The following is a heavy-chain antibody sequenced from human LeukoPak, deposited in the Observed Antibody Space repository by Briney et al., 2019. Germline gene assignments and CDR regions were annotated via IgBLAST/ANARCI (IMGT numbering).Heavy chain of an antibody. Sequence: GGSLRLSCAASGFTFSSYAMHWVRQAPGKGLEWVAVISYDGSNKYYADSVKGRFTISRDNSKNTLYLQMNSLRAEDTAVYYCAKGSLAYCGGDCFPNLYYFDYWGQGTLVTVSS. CDR2: ISYDGSNK. J-gene: IGHJ4*02. CDR1: GFTFSSYA. V-gene: IGHV3-30*04. D-gene: IGHD2-21*02. CDR3: AKGSLAYCGGDCFPNLYYFDY.